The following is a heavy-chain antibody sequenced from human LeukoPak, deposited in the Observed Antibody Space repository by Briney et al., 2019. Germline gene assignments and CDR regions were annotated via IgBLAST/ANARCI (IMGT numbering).Heavy chain of an antibody. J-gene: IGHJ4*02. CDR2: IWYGGSNK. V-gene: IGHV3-30*02. CDR1: GFTFSSYG. CDR3: AKDVTARGGGLADY. Sequence: PGGSLRLSCAASGFTFSSYGMHWVRQAPGKGLEWVAVIWYGGSNKYYADSVKGRFTISRDNSKNTLYLQMNSLRAEDTAVYYCAKDVTARGGGLADYWGQGTLVTVSS. D-gene: IGHD6-6*01.